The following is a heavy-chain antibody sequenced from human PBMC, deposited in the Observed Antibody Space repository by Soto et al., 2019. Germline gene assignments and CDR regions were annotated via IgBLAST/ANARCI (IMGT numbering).Heavy chain of an antibody. V-gene: IGHV1-18*01. Sequence: QVQLVQSGAEVKKPGASVKVSCKASGYTFTSYGISWVRQAPGQGLEWMGWISAYNGNTNYAQKLQGRVTMTTDTSTSTAYMELRSLRSDDTAVYYCARVRRNCSGGSCYSEVGFYWGQGTLFTVSS. CDR3: ARVRRNCSGGSCYSEVGFY. J-gene: IGHJ4*02. D-gene: IGHD2-15*01. CDR2: ISAYNGNT. CDR1: GYTFTSYG.